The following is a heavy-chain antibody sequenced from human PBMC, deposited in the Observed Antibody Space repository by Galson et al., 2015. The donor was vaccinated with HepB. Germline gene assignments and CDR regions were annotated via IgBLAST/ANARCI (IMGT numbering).Heavy chain of an antibody. CDR2: IIPMLGLA. CDR3: ARGSVVAGTHY. CDR1: GGTFTSHT. J-gene: IGHJ4*02. Sequence: SVKVSCKASGGTFTSHTISWVRQAPGQGLQWMGRIIPMLGLANYAQKFQGGVTITADKSTSTVYLELRSLRSEDTAVFYCARGSVVAGTHYWGPETLVTVSS. D-gene: IGHD6-19*01. V-gene: IGHV1-69*02.